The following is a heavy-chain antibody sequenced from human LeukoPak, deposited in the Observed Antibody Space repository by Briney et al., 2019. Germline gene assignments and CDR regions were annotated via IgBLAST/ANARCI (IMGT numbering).Heavy chain of an antibody. CDR1: GFTFSSYA. V-gene: IGHV3-23*01. D-gene: IGHD4-17*01. Sequence: GGSLRLSCAASGFTFSSYAMSWVRQAPGKGLQWVSAISGSGGTTYYADSVKGRFTISRDNSKTTLYLQMNSLRAEDTAIYYCAKNYGDYWTYYYYMDVWGRGTTVTVSS. CDR3: AKNYGDYWTYYYYMDV. CDR2: ISGSGGTT. J-gene: IGHJ6*03.